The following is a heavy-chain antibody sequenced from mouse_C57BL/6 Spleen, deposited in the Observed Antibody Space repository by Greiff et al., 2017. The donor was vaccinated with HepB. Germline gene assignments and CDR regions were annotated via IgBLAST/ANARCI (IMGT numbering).Heavy chain of an antibody. Sequence: EVQLVESGGGLVKPGGSLKLSCAASGFTFSSYAMSWVRQTPEKRLEWVATISDGGSYTYYPDNVKGRFTISRDNAKNNLYLQMSHLKSEDTAMYYCAKLWLRKIYWGQGTLVTVSA. V-gene: IGHV5-4*01. CDR2: ISDGGSYT. D-gene: IGHD2-2*01. CDR1: GFTFSSYA. J-gene: IGHJ3*01. CDR3: AKLWLRKIY.